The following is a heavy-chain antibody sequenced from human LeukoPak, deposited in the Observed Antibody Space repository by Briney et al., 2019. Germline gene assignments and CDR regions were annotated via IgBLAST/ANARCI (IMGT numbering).Heavy chain of an antibody. J-gene: IGHJ4*02. V-gene: IGHV1-2*02. CDR1: EYTFTGYY. CDR2: INPNSGGT. CDR3: ARAEYYYDSSGLKGLPFDY. Sequence: ASVKVSCKASEYTFTGYYMNWVRQAPGQGLEWMGWINPNSGGTNYAQKFQGRVTMTRDTSISTAYMELSRPRSDDTAVYYCARAEYYYDSSGLKGLPFDYWGQGTLVTVSS. D-gene: IGHD3-22*01.